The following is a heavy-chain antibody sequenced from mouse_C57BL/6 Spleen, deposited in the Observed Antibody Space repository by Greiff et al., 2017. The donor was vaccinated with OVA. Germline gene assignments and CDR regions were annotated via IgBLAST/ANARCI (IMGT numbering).Heavy chain of an antibody. V-gene: IGHV1-72*01. J-gene: IGHJ3*01. CDR1: GYTFTSYW. D-gene: IGHD3-2*02. CDR2: IDPSSGGT. CDR3: ARGGEAAQAFAY. Sequence: QVQLQQPGAELVKPGASVKLSCKASGYTFTSYWMHWVKQRPGRGLEWIGRIDPSSGGTKYNEKFKSKATLTVDKPSSTAYMQLSSLTSEDAAVDYCARGGEAAQAFAYWGQGTLVTVSA.